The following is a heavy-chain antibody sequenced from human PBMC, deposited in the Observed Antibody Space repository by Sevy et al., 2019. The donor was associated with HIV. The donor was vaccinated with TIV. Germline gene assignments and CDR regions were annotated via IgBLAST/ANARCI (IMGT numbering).Heavy chain of an antibody. J-gene: IGHJ4*02. CDR2: IWYDGTIK. D-gene: IGHD2-21*02. CDR1: GFSFSSYV. Sequence: GESLKISCAASGFSFSSYVMHWVRQAPGKGLEWVAPIWYDGTIKYYADSVKGRFTISRDNSKDTLFLQMNSLTPEDTAVYYCARGGGYCGGDCYSIDYWGQGALVTVSS. V-gene: IGHV3-33*08. CDR3: ARGGGYCGGDCYSIDY.